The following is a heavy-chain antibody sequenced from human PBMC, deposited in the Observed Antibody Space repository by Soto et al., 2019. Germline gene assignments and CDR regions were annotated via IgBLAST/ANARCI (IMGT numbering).Heavy chain of an antibody. CDR2: IYYSGST. CDR1: GGSISSYY. Sequence: SETLSLTCTVSGGSISSYYWSWIRQPPGKGLEWIGYIYYSGSTNYNPSLKSRVTISVDTSKNQFSLKLSSVTAADTAVYYCASWSSSSSYYFDYWGQGTLVTVSS. CDR3: ASWSSSSSYYFDY. J-gene: IGHJ4*02. D-gene: IGHD6-6*01. V-gene: IGHV4-59*08.